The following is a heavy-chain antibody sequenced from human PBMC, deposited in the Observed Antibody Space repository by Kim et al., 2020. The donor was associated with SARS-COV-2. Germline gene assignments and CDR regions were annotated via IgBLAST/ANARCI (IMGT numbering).Heavy chain of an antibody. V-gene: IGHV3-30*18. Sequence: GGSLRLSCAASGFTFSSYGMHWVRQAPGKGLEWVAVISFDGGHEYYADSVKGRFTISRDNSENTMSLQMDSLRTEDTAVYYCAKADCTNTVCYKYFDFWGQGTLVSLSS. CDR2: ISFDGGHE. CDR3: AKADCTNTVCYKYFDF. CDR1: GFTFSSYG. D-gene: IGHD2-8*01. J-gene: IGHJ4*02.